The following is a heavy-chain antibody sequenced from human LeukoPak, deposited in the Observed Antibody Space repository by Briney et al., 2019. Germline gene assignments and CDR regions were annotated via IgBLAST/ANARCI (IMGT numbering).Heavy chain of an antibody. Sequence: GGSLRLSCAASGFTFSSYWMTWIRQAPGKGLEWVANIKQDGSEKYYVDSVRGRFTISRDNAKNSLYLQMNSLRAEDTAVYCCARDTGGGYSCYDCWGQGTLVTVSS. CDR2: IKQDGSEK. J-gene: IGHJ4*02. V-gene: IGHV3-7*01. CDR3: ARDTGGGYSCYDC. D-gene: IGHD5-18*01. CDR1: GFTFSSYW.